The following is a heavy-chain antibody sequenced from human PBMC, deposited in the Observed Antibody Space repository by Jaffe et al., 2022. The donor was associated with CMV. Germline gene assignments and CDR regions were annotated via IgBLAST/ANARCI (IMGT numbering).Heavy chain of an antibody. D-gene: IGHD2-2*01. CDR3: ARDQRYCSSTSCHPRGYYYYGMDV. CDR2: ISSSGSTI. V-gene: IGHV3-11*01. Sequence: QVQLVESGGGLVKPGGSLRLSCAASGFTFSDYYMSWIRQAPGKGLEWVSYISSSGSTIYYADSVKGRFTISRDNAKNSLYLQMNSLRAEDTAVYYCARDQRYCSSTSCHPRGYYYYGMDVWGQGTTVTVSS. CDR1: GFTFSDYY. J-gene: IGHJ6*02.